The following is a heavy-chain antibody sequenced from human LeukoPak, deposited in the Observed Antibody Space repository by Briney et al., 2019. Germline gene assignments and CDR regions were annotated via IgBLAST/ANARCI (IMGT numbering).Heavy chain of an antibody. J-gene: IGHJ6*03. CDR2: INHSGST. V-gene: IGHV4-34*01. CDR1: GGSFSGYY. CDR3: ARGYSSSWPHYYYYYMDV. D-gene: IGHD6-13*01. Sequence: SETLSLTCAVYGGSFSGYYWSWIRQPPGKGLEWIGEINHSGSTNYNPSLKSRVTISVDTSKNQFSLKLSSVTAADTAVYYCARGYSSSWPHYYYYYMDVWGKGTTVTVSS.